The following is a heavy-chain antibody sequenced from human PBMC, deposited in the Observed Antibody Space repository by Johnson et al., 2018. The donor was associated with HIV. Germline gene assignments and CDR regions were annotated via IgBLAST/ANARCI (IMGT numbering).Heavy chain of an antibody. CDR3: ARDLAAGIPSDAFDI. CDR1: GFTFDDYG. CDR2: ISGSGGST. D-gene: IGHD6-25*01. Sequence: VQLVESGGGVVRPGGSLRLSCAASGFTFDDYGMSWVRQAPGKGLEWVSAISGSGGSTYYADSVKGRFTISRDNSKNTLYLQRNRLSNEDTAVYYCARDLAAGIPSDAFDIWGQGTLVTVSS. J-gene: IGHJ3*02. V-gene: IGHV3-23*04.